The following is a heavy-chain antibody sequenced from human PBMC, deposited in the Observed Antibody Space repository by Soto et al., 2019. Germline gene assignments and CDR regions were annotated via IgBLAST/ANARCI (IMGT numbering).Heavy chain of an antibody. J-gene: IGHJ4*02. Sequence: GGSLRLSCAASGFTFSSYAMSWVRQAPGKGLEWVSGITGSGGSTYYADSVKGRFTISRDNSKNTLYLQMISLRAEDTAVYYCAKDRRYSSAWYFFDYWGQGTLVTVSS. CDR1: GFTFSSYA. D-gene: IGHD6-19*01. CDR2: ITGSGGST. V-gene: IGHV3-23*01. CDR3: AKDRRYSSAWYFFDY.